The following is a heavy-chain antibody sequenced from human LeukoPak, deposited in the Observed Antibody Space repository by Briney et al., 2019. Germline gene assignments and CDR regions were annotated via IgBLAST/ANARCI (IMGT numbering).Heavy chain of an antibody. CDR3: ARGFNCYDSSGYYP. Sequence: SETLSLTCAVYGGSFSGYYWSWIRQPPGKGLEWIGEINHSGSTNYNPSLKSRVTISVDTSKNQFSLKLSSVTAADTPVYYCARGFNCYDSSGYYPWGQGTMVTVSS. D-gene: IGHD3-22*01. CDR2: INHSGST. CDR1: GGSFSGYY. V-gene: IGHV4-34*01. J-gene: IGHJ3*01.